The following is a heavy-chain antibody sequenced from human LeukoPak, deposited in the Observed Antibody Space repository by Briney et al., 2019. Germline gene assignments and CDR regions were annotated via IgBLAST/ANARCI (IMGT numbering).Heavy chain of an antibody. CDR1: GFTFSTYA. V-gene: IGHV3-23*01. J-gene: IGHJ4*02. CDR3: AKRLGSLGPFDY. CDR2: TSGDGGNT. D-gene: IGHD3-16*01. Sequence: PGGSLRLSCAASGFTFSTYAMSWVRQAPGKGLEWVSATSGDGGNTYYADSVKGRFTISRDNSKSTLYLQMNSLRAEDTAVYYCAKRLGSLGPFDYWGQGTLVTVSS.